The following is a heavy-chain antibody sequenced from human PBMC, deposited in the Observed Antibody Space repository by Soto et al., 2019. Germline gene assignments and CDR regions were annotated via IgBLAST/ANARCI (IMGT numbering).Heavy chain of an antibody. CDR1: GYPFDTYG. CDR2: ISAYNGQT. V-gene: IGHV1-18*01. CDR3: ARRRRPPAAFDI. J-gene: IGHJ3*02. Sequence: ASVKVSCKASGYPFDTYGINWVRQAPGQRPEWMGWISAYNGQTDYAQNFQGRVTMTTDTSTSTAYMELRRLRSDDTAVYYCARRRRPPAAFDIWGQGTMVTVSS.